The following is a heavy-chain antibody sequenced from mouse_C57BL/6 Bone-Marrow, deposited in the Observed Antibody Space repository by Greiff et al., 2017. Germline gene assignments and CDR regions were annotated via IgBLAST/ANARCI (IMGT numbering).Heavy chain of an antibody. D-gene: IGHD1-1*01. V-gene: IGHV1-55*01. CDR1: GYAFTSSW. J-gene: IGHJ3*01. CDR2: IYPGSGST. Sequence: QVQLQQPGAELVKPGASVKMSCKASGYAFTSSWITWVKQRPGQGLEWIGDIYPGSGSTNYNEKFKGKATLTVDKSSSTAYMQLSSLTSEDSAVYCRARGGIYYYGSEAYWGQGTLVTVSA. CDR3: ARGGIYYYGSEAY.